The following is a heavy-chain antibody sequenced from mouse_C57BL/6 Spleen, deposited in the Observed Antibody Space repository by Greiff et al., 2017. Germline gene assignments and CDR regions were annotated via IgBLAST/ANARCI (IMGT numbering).Heavy chain of an antibody. J-gene: IGHJ4*01. CDR1: GFTFSSYG. V-gene: IGHV5-6*01. CDR2: ISSGGSYT. Sequence: EVQVVESGGDLVKPGGSLKLSCAASGFTFSSYGMSWVRQTPDKRLEWVATISSGGSYTYYPDSVKGRFTISRDNAKNTLYLQMSSLKSEDTAMYYCARRPGDYAMDYWGQGTSVTVSS. CDR3: ARRPGDYAMDY.